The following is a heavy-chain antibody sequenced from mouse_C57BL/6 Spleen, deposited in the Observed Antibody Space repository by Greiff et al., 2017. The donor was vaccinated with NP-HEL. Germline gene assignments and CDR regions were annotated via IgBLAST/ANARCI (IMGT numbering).Heavy chain of an antibody. Sequence: EVKLMESGGDLVKPGGSLKLSCAASGFTFSSYGMSWVRQTPDKRLEWVATISSGGSYTYYPDSVKGRFTISRDNAKNTLYLQMSSLKSEDTAMYYCARHKGLRRGFDYWGQGTTLTVSS. CDR1: GFTFSSYG. V-gene: IGHV5-6*01. CDR3: ARHKGLRRGFDY. D-gene: IGHD2-4*01. J-gene: IGHJ2*01. CDR2: ISSGGSYT.